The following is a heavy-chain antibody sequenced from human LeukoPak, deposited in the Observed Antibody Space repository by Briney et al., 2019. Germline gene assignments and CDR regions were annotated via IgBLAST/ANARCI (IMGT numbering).Heavy chain of an antibody. D-gene: IGHD3-16*01. CDR2: INAGNGNT. Sequence: ASVKVSCKACGYTFTSYAMHWVRQAPGQRLEWMGWINAGNGNTKYSQKFQGRVTITRDTSASTAYMELSSLRSEDTAVYYCAREGEYQPFDPWGQGTLVTVSS. CDR3: AREGEYQPFDP. CDR1: GYTFTSYA. J-gene: IGHJ5*02. V-gene: IGHV1-3*01.